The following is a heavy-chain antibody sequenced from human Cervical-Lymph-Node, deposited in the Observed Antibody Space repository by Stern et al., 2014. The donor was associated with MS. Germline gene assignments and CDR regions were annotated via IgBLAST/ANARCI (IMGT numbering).Heavy chain of an antibody. CDR1: GGSISSGGYY. CDR3: ARVSYDFWSGYFPFDY. D-gene: IGHD3-3*01. CDR2: IYYSGGT. Sequence: QLQLQESGPGLVKPSQTLSLTCTVSGGSISSGGYYWSWIRQHPGKGLEWIGYIYYSGGTYYSPSLKSRVTISVDTSKNQFSLKLSSVTAADTAVYYCARVSYDFWSGYFPFDYWGQGTLVTVSS. V-gene: IGHV4-31*03. J-gene: IGHJ4*02.